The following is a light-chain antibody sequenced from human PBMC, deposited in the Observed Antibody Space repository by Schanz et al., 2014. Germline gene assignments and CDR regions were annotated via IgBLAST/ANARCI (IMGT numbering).Light chain of an antibody. Sequence: VLTQSPATLSLSPGERATLSCRASQSVSTYLAWYQQKPGQAPRLLIYDASNRATGIPDRFSGSGSGTDFTLTISRLEPEDFAVYYCQQYHNSPPDTFGQGTKV. CDR1: QSVSTY. CDR2: DAS. V-gene: IGKV3-11*01. CDR3: QQYHNSPPDT. J-gene: IGKJ2*01.